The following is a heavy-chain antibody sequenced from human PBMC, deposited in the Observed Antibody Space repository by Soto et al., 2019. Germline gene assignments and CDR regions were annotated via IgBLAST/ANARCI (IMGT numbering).Heavy chain of an antibody. V-gene: IGHV3-23*01. CDR2: ISGSGGRT. CDR3: AIVPDSSGYYYVCVY. CDR1: GFTFSSYA. Sequence: PGGSLRLSCAASGFTFSSYAMSWVRQAPGKGLEWVSGISGSGGRTYYADSVKGRFTISRDNSKNTLYLHMNRLRAEDTAVYYCAIVPDSSGYYYVCVYWGQGTLVTVSS. J-gene: IGHJ4*02. D-gene: IGHD3-22*01.